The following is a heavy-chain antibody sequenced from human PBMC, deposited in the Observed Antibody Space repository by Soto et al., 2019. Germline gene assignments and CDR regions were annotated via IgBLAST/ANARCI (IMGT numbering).Heavy chain of an antibody. V-gene: IGHV6-1*01. CDR2: TYYRSKWYN. CDR1: GDSVSRNSVA. CDR3: VRDTGSGSGCYGI. Sequence: PSQTLSLTCAISGDSVSRNSVAWNWIGQSPSRGLEWLGRTYYRSKWYNAYSVSVKSRITINPDTSKNQFSLQLKSVTPEDTAVYYCVRDTGSGSGCYGIWGQGTHVTVSS. D-gene: IGHD6-19*01. J-gene: IGHJ4*02.